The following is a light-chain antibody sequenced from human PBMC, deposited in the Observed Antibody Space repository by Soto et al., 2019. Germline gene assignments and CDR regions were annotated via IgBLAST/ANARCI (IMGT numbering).Light chain of an antibody. Sequence: DIQMTQSPSSLSASVGDRVTITCRASQSISRYLNWYQQKPGKATKLLIYAASSLHSGVPSRFSGSGSGTDFTLTISSLQPEDSATYYCQQSYSTPRLFTFGQGPNLEI. CDR1: QSISRY. CDR3: QQSYSTPRLFT. J-gene: IGKJ2*01. V-gene: IGKV1-39*01. CDR2: AAS.